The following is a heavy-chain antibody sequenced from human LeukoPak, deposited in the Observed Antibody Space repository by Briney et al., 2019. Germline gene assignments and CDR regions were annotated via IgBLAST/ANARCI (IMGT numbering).Heavy chain of an antibody. D-gene: IGHD5-12*01. CDR1: GFTFSSYA. Sequence: GGSLRLSCEASGFTFSSYAMSWVRQAPGKGLEWVSVISGTGGSTYYADSVKGRFTISRDNSQNTLYLQMNSLRAEDTAVYYCAKDPYRASSGLVDYWGQVTLVTVSS. CDR2: ISGTGGST. J-gene: IGHJ4*02. V-gene: IGHV3-23*01. CDR3: AKDPYRASSGLVDY.